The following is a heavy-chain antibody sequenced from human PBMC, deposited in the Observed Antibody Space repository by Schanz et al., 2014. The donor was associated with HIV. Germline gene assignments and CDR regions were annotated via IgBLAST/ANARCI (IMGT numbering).Heavy chain of an antibody. CDR1: GYIFTSNG. Sequence: QVQLVQSGAEVKKPGSSVKVSCKASGYIFTSNGISWVRQAPGQGPEWMGWISAYNGKTNYARKVQGRVTMTTDTSTTTAYMELRSLRSDDTAVYYCARGARYGMDVWGQGTTVTVSS. V-gene: IGHV1-18*01. CDR3: ARGARYGMDV. CDR2: ISAYNGKT. J-gene: IGHJ6*02.